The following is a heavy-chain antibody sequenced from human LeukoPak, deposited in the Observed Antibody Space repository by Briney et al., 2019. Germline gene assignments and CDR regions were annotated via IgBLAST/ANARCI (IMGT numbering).Heavy chain of an antibody. V-gene: IGHV3-30*04. Sequence: PGGSLRLSCAASGFTFSSYTIHWVRQAPGKGLEWVAVISNDGSNKYYADSVKGRFTISRDNSKNTLYLQMNSLRAEDTAVYYCAKDGVCSSTSCYLSWFDPWGQGTLVTVSS. D-gene: IGHD2-2*01. CDR1: GFTFSSYT. CDR2: ISNDGSNK. J-gene: IGHJ5*02. CDR3: AKDGVCSSTSCYLSWFDP.